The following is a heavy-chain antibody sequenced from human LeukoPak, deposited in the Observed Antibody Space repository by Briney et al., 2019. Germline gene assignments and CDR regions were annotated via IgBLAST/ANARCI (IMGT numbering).Heavy chain of an antibody. CDR3: ARDGGSYNWNYRNYFDY. CDR1: GGTFSSYA. V-gene: IGHV1-69*04. Sequence: ASVKVSCKASGGTFSSYAISWVRQAPGQGLEWMGRIIPIFGIANYAQKCQGRVTITADKSTSTAYMELSSLRSEDTAVYSCARDGGSYNWNYRNYFDYWGQGTLVTVSS. D-gene: IGHD1-7*01. J-gene: IGHJ4*02. CDR2: IIPIFGIA.